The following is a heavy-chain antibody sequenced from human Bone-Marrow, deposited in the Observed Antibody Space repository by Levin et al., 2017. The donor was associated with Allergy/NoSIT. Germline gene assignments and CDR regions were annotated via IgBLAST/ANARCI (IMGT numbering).Heavy chain of an antibody. CDR1: GSSISSDYY. J-gene: IGHJ6*03. Sequence: SETLSLTCAVSGSSISSDYYWGWIRQPPGKGLEWIGNIHETGSTKYNPSLKSPVTISVDPSKNQFSLQLNSVTAADTAVYFCARKYYMDVLGKGTTVTVSS. CDR3: ARKYYMDV. CDR2: IHETGST. D-gene: IGHD6-6*01. V-gene: IGHV4-38-2*01.